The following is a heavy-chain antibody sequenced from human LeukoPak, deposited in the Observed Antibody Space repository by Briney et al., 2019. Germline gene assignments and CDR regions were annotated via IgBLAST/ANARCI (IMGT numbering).Heavy chain of an antibody. D-gene: IGHD1-14*01. CDR2: VYYSGST. J-gene: IGHJ5*02. Sequence: SETLSLTCTVSGDSIISTTYYWGWIRQPPGKGLEWIGGVYYSGSTYYNPSLKSRVTISIDTSKNQFSLRLNSVTAADTAVYYCARDIYGATGPNNWFDHWGQGTLVTVSS. CDR1: GDSIISTTYY. CDR3: ARDIYGATGPNNWFDH. V-gene: IGHV4-39*07.